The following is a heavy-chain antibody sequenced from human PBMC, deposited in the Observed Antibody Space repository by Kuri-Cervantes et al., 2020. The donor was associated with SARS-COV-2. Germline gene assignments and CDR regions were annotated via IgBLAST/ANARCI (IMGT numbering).Heavy chain of an antibody. V-gene: IGHV5-51*01. Sequence: GESLKISCKGSGYSFTSYWIGWVRQMPGKGLEWMGIIYPGDSDTRYSPSFQGQVTISADKSISTAYLRWSSLKASDTAMYYCARHPSRGYCSSTSCSPGYYMDIWGKGTTVTVSS. J-gene: IGHJ6*03. CDR2: IYPGDSDT. CDR3: ARHPSRGYCSSTSCSPGYYMDI. D-gene: IGHD2-2*01. CDR1: GYSFTSYW.